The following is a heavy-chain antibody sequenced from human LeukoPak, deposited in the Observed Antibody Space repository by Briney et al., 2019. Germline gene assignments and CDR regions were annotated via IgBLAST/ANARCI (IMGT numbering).Heavy chain of an antibody. CDR3: ARDSSPDSATTYYDALDM. V-gene: IGHV3-7*01. D-gene: IGHD1-1*01. CDR2: INGDGDGK. Sequence: PGGSLRLSCAGSGFSFRRFWITWVRQAPGRGLEWVTNINGDGDGKRYADSVKDRFTISRDNARSLVFLQIHSLRDEDTALYYCARDSSPDSATTYYDALDMWGQGTMVTVSS. J-gene: IGHJ3*02. CDR1: GFSFRRFW.